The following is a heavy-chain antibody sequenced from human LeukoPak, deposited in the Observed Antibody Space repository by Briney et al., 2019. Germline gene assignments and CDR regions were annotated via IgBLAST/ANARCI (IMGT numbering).Heavy chain of an antibody. J-gene: IGHJ3*02. V-gene: IGHV4-34*01. CDR3: ARAEDRRLSDAFDI. CDR1: GGSFSGYY. CDR2: INHSGST. D-gene: IGHD3-16*01. Sequence: SETLSLTCAAYGGSFSGYYWSWIRQPPGKGLEWIGEINHSGSTNYNPSLKSRVTISVDTSKNQFSLKLSSVTAADTAVYYCARAEDRRLSDAFDIWGQGTMVTVSS.